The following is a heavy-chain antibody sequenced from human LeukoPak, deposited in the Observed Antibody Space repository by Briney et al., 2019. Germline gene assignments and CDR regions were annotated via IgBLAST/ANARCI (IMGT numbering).Heavy chain of an antibody. CDR1: GFTFSNYD. CDR3: ARGDILTDYSFDP. Sequence: GGSLRLSCAASGFTFSNYDMHRVRQATGKGLEWVSGIGTTGDTYYPASVKGRFTISRENAKNSLYLQMNSLRAGDTAVYYCARGDILTDYSFDPWGQGTLVIVSS. V-gene: IGHV3-13*04. J-gene: IGHJ5*02. D-gene: IGHD3-9*01. CDR2: IGTTGDT.